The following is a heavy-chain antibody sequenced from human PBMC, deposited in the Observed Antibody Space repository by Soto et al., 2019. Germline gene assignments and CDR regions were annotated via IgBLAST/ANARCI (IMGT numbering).Heavy chain of an antibody. CDR2: IVVGSGHT. V-gene: IGHV1-58*02. CDR1: GFTFTSSA. D-gene: IGHD2-2*01. CDR3: AAASSTSGGYYGMDV. J-gene: IGHJ6*02. Sequence: SVKVSCKTSGFTFTSSAMHWVRQARGQRLEWIGWIVVGSGHTNYAQKFQERVTITRDMSTSTAYMELSSLRSEDTAMYYCAAASSTSGGYYGMDVWGQGTTVTVSS.